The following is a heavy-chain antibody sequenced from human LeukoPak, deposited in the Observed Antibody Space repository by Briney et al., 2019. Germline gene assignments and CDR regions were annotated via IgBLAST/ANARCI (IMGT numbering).Heavy chain of an antibody. CDR3: AREDCSGGCCKRPLGAFDI. J-gene: IGHJ3*02. Sequence: GGSLRLSCAASGFTVSSNYMSWVRQAPGKGLEWVSVIYSGGSTYYADSVKGRFTISRDNSKNTLYLQMNSLRAEDTAVYYCAREDCSGGCCKRPLGAFDIWGQGTMVTVSS. CDR2: IYSGGST. D-gene: IGHD2-15*01. V-gene: IGHV3-66*01. CDR1: GFTVSSNY.